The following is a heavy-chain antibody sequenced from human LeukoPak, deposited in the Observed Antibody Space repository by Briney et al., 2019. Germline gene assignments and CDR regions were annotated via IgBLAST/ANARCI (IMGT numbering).Heavy chain of an antibody. J-gene: IGHJ4*02. D-gene: IGHD5-18*01. CDR1: GGSISSSSYY. V-gene: IGHV4-39*01. CDR2: IYYSGST. Sequence: SETLSLTCTVSGGSISSSSYYWGCIRQPPGKGLEWIGSIYYSGSTYYNPSLKSRVTISVDTSKNQFSLKLSSVTAADTAVYYCARQVGDGGYSYGYIFPVDYWGQGTLVTVSS. CDR3: ARQVGDGGYSYGYIFPVDY.